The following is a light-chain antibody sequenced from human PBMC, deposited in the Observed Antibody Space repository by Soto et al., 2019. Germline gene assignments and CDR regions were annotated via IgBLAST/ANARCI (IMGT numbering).Light chain of an antibody. Sequence: QSALTQPPSASGSPGQSVTISCTGTSSDVDDYDYVSWYQQHPGQAPKLILYDVTERPSGVPHRFSGTKSGNTASLTVFGLQAEDEADYYCSSYTPSTGVLFGGGTKLTVL. CDR3: SSYTPSTGVL. V-gene: IGLV2-8*01. CDR2: DVT. CDR1: SSDVDDYDY. J-gene: IGLJ3*02.